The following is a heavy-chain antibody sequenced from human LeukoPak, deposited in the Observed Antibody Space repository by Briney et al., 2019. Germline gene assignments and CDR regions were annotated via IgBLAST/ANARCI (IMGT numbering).Heavy chain of an antibody. D-gene: IGHD3-3*01. CDR2: ISYDGNNK. V-gene: IGHV3-30-3*01. CDR1: GFTFSIFP. CDR3: AKDHYWSIDY. Sequence: GGSLRLSCSASGFTFSIFPIHWVRQAPGKGLEWVAVISYDGNNKYYADSVKGRFTISRDIAKNTLYLQMNSLRAEDTGVYYCAKDHYWSIDYWGRGTLVTVSS. J-gene: IGHJ4*02.